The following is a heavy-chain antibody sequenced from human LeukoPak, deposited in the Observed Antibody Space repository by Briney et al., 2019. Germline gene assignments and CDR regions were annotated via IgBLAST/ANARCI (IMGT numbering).Heavy chain of an antibody. Sequence: GGSLRLSCAASVFTFSIYDMSWVRQAPGKGLEWVSGISGSGGSSTYYEDSVKGRFTISRDNSKSTLYLQMNSLRAEDTAVYYCAKAIAVVGTQGIDHWGQGTLVTVSS. J-gene: IGHJ4*02. CDR3: AKAIAVVGTQGIDH. CDR2: ISGSGGSST. V-gene: IGHV3-23*01. D-gene: IGHD6-13*01. CDR1: VFTFSIYD.